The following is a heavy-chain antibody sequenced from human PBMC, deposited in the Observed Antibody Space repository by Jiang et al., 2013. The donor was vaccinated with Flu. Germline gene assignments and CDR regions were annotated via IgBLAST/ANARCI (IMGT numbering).Heavy chain of an antibody. Sequence: VQLLESGGGLVQPGRSLRLSCAASGFTFDDYAMHWVRQAPGKGLEWVSGISWNSGSIGYADSVKGRFTISRDNAKNSLYLQMNSLRAEDTALYYCAKSLPAEQWLGVTVWDVWGQGTTVTVSS. CDR1: GFTFDDYA. J-gene: IGHJ6*02. CDR3: AKSLPAEQWLGVTVWDV. D-gene: IGHD6-19*01. V-gene: IGHV3-9*01. CDR2: ISWNSGSI.